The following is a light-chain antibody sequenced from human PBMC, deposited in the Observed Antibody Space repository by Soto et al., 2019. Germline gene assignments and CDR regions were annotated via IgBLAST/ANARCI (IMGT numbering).Light chain of an antibody. J-gene: IGKJ1*01. CDR3: QQYDTYPTT. CDR1: QSISDW. CDR2: KAS. Sequence: DIQMTQSPSTLSASVGDRVTIACRASQSISDWLAWYQQKPGQAPQFLIYKASNLESGVPSRFSGSGSGTAFTLTISSLQRDDFATYCCQQYDTYPTTFGQGTKVEIK. V-gene: IGKV1-5*03.